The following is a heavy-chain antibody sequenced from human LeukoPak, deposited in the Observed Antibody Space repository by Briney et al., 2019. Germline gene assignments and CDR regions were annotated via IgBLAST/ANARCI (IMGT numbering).Heavy chain of an antibody. V-gene: IGHV4-59*12. CDR1: GGSISSYY. CDR2: IYYSGST. CDR3: ARKYSSSSFGY. D-gene: IGHD6-6*01. Sequence: SETLSLTCAVSGGSISSYYWSWIRQPPGKGLEWIGYIYYSGSTNYNPSLKSRVTISVDTSKNQFSLKLSSVTAADTAVYYCARKYSSSSFGYWGQGTLVTVSS. J-gene: IGHJ4*02.